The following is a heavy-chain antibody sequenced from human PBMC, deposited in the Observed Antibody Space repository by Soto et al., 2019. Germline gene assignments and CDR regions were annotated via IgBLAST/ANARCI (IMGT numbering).Heavy chain of an antibody. V-gene: IGHV4-34*01. CDR1: GGSFSGYY. CDR2: INHSGST. CDR3: ARGRRYRWDIGQWLNYFDY. Sequence: SETLSLTCAVYGGSFSGYYWSWIRQPPGKGLEWIGEINHSGSTNYNPSLKSRVTISVDTSKNQFSLKLSSVTAADTAVYYCARGRRYRWDIGQWLNYFDYWGQGTLVTVSS. J-gene: IGHJ4*02. D-gene: IGHD6-19*01.